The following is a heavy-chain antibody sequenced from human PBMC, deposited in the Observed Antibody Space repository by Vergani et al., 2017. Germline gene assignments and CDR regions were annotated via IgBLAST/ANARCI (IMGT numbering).Heavy chain of an antibody. D-gene: IGHD2-15*01. Sequence: QITLKESGPTLVKPTQTLTLTCTFSGFSLSTSGVGVGWIRQPPGKALEWLALIYWNDDKRYSPSLKSRLTITKDTSKNQVVLTMTNMDPVDTATYYCAHSSRRGYCSGGSCYSLGSWRQGTLVTVSS. CDR2: IYWNDDK. J-gene: IGHJ5*02. V-gene: IGHV2-5*01. CDR1: GFSLSTSGVG. CDR3: AHSSRRGYCSGGSCYSLGS.